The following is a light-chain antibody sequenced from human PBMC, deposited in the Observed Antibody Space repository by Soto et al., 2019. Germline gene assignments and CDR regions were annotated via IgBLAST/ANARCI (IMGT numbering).Light chain of an antibody. CDR3: QQYGSSGT. CDR2: GAS. CDR1: QGIGDT. Sequence: EVVMTQSPATLSVSPGEGVTLSCRASQGIGDTLAWYQHKPGQAXRLXIYGASNRATGIPDRFSGSGSGTDFTLTISRLEPEDFAVYYCQQYGSSGTFGQGTKVDIK. V-gene: IGKV3-20*01. J-gene: IGKJ1*01.